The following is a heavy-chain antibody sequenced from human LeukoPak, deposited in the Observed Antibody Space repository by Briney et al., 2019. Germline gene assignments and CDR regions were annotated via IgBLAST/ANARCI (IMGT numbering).Heavy chain of an antibody. CDR3: ARRTQNDDLWSGSPDWYFDL. Sequence: GGSLRLSCVVSGFTFRSYTMNWVRQAPGRGLEWISSISSNSGYIYYVDSVRGRFTISRDNARNSLFLHMNSLRPEDTAVYYCARRTQNDDLWSGSPDWYFDLWGRGTLVTASS. J-gene: IGHJ2*01. CDR1: GFTFRSYT. D-gene: IGHD3-3*01. CDR2: ISSNSGYI. V-gene: IGHV3-21*06.